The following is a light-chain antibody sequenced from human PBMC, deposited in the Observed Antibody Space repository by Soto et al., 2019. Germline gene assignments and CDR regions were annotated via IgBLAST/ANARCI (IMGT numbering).Light chain of an antibody. CDR1: QSVRSY. CDR3: QQYGSPIT. J-gene: IGKJ5*01. Sequence: EIVLTQSPATLSLSPGERATLSCRASQSVRSYLAWYRQKPGQAPRLLIYDASNRATGIPARFSGSGSGTDFTLTINRLEPEDFAVYYCQQYGSPITFGQGTRLEIK. V-gene: IGKV3-11*01. CDR2: DAS.